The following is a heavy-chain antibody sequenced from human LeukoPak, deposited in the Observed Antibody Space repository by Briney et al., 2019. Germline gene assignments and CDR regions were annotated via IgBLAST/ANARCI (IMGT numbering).Heavy chain of an antibody. CDR1: GYTFTSYG. CDR2: ISAYNGNT. J-gene: IGHJ6*04. D-gene: IGHD1-14*01. V-gene: IGHV1-18*01. Sequence: ASVKVSCKASGYTFTSYGISWVRQAPGQGLEWMGWISAYNGNTNYAQKLQGRVTMTTDTSTSTAYMELRSLRSDDTVVYYCARDHPDPNIMDVWGKGTTVTVSS. CDR3: ARDHPDPNIMDV.